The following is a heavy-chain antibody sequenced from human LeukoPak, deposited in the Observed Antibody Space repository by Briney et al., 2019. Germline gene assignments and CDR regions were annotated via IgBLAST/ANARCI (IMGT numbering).Heavy chain of an antibody. V-gene: IGHV3-7*01. Sequence: GGSLRLSCAASGFTFSNYWMTWVRQAPGKGLEWVAHINQDGSGEHYMDSVKARFTVSRDNAKNSLSLQMNSLRAEDTAVYYCVRDGGVSGYDLLDYWGQGTLVTVSS. J-gene: IGHJ4*02. D-gene: IGHD5-12*01. CDR2: INQDGSGE. CDR3: VRDGGVSGYDLLDY. CDR1: GFTFSNYW.